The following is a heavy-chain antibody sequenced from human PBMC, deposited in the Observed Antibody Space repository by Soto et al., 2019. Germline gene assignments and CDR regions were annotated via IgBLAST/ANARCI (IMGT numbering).Heavy chain of an antibody. CDR1: VFTFSSYG. CDR3: AREIYYDFWSDYYPYSYYGMDV. CDR2: IWYDGSNK. Sequence: PVGSLRLSCASSVFTFSSYGMHWVRHAPGKWLEWVAVIWYDGSNKYYADSVKGRFTISRDNSKNTLYLQMNSLRAEDTAVYYCAREIYYDFWSDYYPYSYYGMDVWGQATTVTVSS. V-gene: IGHV3-33*01. D-gene: IGHD3-3*01. J-gene: IGHJ6*02.